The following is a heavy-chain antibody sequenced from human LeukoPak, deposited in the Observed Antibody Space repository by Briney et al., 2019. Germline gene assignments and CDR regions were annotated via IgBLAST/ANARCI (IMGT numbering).Heavy chain of an antibody. CDR1: GFTFSDYY. CDR2: ISSGGSTI. D-gene: IGHD2-15*01. Sequence: SGGSLRLSCAASGFTFSDYYMSWIRQAPGKGLEWVSHISSGGSTIYDADSVKGRFTISRDNAKSSLYLQMDSLRAEDTAVYYCARARATRWSFDLWGRGTLVTVSS. CDR3: ARARATRWSFDL. J-gene: IGHJ2*01. V-gene: IGHV3-11*04.